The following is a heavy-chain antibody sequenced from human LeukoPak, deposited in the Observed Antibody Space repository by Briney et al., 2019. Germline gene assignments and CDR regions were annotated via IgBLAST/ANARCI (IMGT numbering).Heavy chain of an antibody. Sequence: SVKVSCKASGGTFSSYAISWVRQAPGQGLGWMGRIIPIFGTANYAQKFQGRVTITTDESTSTAYMELSSLRSGDTAVYYCARENSNLHSSSFSWGQGTMVTVSS. V-gene: IGHV1-69*05. CDR2: IIPIFGTA. D-gene: IGHD6-6*01. CDR1: GGTFSSYA. J-gene: IGHJ3*01. CDR3: ARENSNLHSSSFS.